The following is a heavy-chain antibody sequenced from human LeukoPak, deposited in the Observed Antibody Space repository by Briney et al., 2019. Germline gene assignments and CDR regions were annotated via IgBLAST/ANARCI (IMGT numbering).Heavy chain of an antibody. Sequence: GGSLRLSCAVSEFIVSINYMTWVRQAPGKGLEWVSLIYSRGDTKYADSVKGRFTISRDNSKNTLYLQMSSLRTEDTAVYYCARCTTIFGGLPSRFDPWGQGTLVTVSS. J-gene: IGHJ5*02. V-gene: IGHV3-66*01. D-gene: IGHD3-3*01. CDR3: ARCTTIFGGLPSRFDP. CDR1: EFIVSINY. CDR2: IYSRGDT.